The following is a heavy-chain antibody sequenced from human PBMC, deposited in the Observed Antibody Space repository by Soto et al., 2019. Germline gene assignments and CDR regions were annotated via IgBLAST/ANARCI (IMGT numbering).Heavy chain of an antibody. J-gene: IGHJ5*02. CDR3: ARDKGRIVAAKGNWFGP. CDR2: TSGYNGNT. Sequence: ASVKFSCKSSGYTFTSNGISWVRQAPGQGLEWMGWTSGYNGNTNYAQKFQGRVTMTTDTSTNTAYMELRSLRSDDTAVYYCARDKGRIVAAKGNWFGPWGQGHLVTVS. D-gene: IGHD6-13*01. V-gene: IGHV1-18*04. CDR1: GYTFTSNG.